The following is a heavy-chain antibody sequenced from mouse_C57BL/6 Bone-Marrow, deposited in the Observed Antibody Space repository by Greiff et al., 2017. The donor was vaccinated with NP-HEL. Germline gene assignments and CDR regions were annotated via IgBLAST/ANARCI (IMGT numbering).Heavy chain of an antibody. D-gene: IGHD2-4*01. J-gene: IGHJ4*01. CDR1: GFSLTSYG. Sequence: VKLVESGPGLVAPSQSLSITCTVSGFSLTSYGVHWVRQPPGKGLEWLVVIWSDGSTTYNSALKSRLSISKDNSKSQVFLKMNSLQTDDTAMYYCARHSYDYDVPYAMDYWGQGTSVTVSS. V-gene: IGHV2-6-1*01. CDR3: ARHSYDYDVPYAMDY. CDR2: IWSDGST.